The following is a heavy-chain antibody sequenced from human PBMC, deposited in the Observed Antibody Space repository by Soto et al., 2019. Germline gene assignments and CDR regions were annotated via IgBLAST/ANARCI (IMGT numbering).Heavy chain of an antibody. J-gene: IGHJ4*02. CDR2: VYYTGST. D-gene: IGHD6-19*01. V-gene: IGHV4-59*01. CDR1: GGSISGSY. CDR3: ARSVAVPGAHIDY. Sequence: SETLSLTCSVFGGSISGSYWSWIRQSPGKGLEWLGYVYYTGSTNYSPSLRSRVSISVDTSKNEFSLRLSSVTAADTAVYFCARSVAVPGAHIDYWGQGTQVTVPS.